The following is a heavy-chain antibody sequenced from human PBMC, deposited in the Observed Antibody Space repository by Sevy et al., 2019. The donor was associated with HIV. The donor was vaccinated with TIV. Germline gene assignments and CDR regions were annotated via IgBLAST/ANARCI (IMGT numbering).Heavy chain of an antibody. Sequence: SETLSLTCTVSGGSISSYYWSWIRQPPGKGLEWIGYIYYSGSTNYNPSLKSRVTISVDTSENQFSLKLSSVTAADTAVYYCARDLGGIAARHRNQDYYYYGMDVWGQGTTVTVSS. D-gene: IGHD6-6*01. CDR2: IYYSGST. CDR3: ARDLGGIAARHRNQDYYYYGMDV. J-gene: IGHJ6*02. CDR1: GGSISSYY. V-gene: IGHV4-59*01.